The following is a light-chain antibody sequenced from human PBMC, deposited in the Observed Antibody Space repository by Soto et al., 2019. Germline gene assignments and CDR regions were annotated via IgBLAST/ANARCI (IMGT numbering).Light chain of an antibody. CDR3: SSYTRSNSLV. CDR1: SSDIGRYDY. CDR2: DVY. V-gene: IGLV2-14*03. Sequence: QSVLTQPAPVSRSPGQSITISCTGTSSDIGRYDYVSWYQQHPGKAPKFIIYDVYSRPSGVSNRFSGSKSGNTASLTISGLQPEDEADYFCSSYTRSNSLVFGPVTKVTVL. J-gene: IGLJ1*01.